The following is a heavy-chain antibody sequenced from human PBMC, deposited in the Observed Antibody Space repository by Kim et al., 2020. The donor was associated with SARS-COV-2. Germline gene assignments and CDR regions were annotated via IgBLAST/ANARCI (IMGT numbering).Heavy chain of an antibody. Sequence: ASVKVSCKASGYTFTSYGISWVRQAPGQGLEWMGWISAYNGNTNYAQKLQGRVTMTTDTSTSTAYMELRSLRSDDTAVYYCARATREPNYYYYGMDVWGQGTTVTVSS. CDR2: ISAYNGNT. CDR3: ARATREPNYYYYGMDV. V-gene: IGHV1-18*04. J-gene: IGHJ6*02. CDR1: GYTFTSYG. D-gene: IGHD1-26*01.